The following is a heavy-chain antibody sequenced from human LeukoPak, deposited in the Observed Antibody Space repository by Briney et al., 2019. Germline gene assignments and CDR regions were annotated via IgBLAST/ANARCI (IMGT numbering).Heavy chain of an antibody. V-gene: IGHV3-30*02. D-gene: IGHD3-3*01. Sequence: GGSLRLSCAASGFTFSSYGMHWVRQAPGKGLEWVAFIRYDGSNKYYADSVKGRFTISRDNSKNTLYLQMNSLRAEDTAVYYCAKLQGYYTPNTPFDYWGQGILVTVSS. CDR3: AKLQGYYTPNTPFDY. CDR1: GFTFSSYG. CDR2: IRYDGSNK. J-gene: IGHJ4*02.